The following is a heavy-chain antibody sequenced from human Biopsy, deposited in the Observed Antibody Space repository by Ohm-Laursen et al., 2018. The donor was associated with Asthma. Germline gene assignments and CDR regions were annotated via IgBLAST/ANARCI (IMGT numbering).Heavy chain of an antibody. V-gene: IGHV3-30-3*01. D-gene: IGHD6-19*01. CDR1: GFTFSSYA. CDR3: AREGIAVAHFDY. CDR2: ISYDGSNK. J-gene: IGHJ4*02. Sequence: LSLTCAASGFTFSSYAMHWVRQAPGKGLEWVAVISYDGSNKYYADSVKGRFTISRDNSKNTLYLQMNSLRAEDTAVYYCAREGIAVAHFDYWGQGTLVTVSS.